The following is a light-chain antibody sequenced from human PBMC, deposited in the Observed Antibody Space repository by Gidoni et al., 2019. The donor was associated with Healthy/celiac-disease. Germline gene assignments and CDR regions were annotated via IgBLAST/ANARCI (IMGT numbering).Light chain of an antibody. CDR2: WAS. CDR3: QQYYSTPWT. CDR1: QSVLYSSNNKNY. J-gene: IGKJ1*01. V-gene: IGKV4-1*01. Sequence: DIVMTQSPDSLAVSLGERATINCKSSQSVLYSSNNKNYLAWYQQKPGQPPKLLIYWASTRESGVPDRFSGGGYGTDFTLTISSLQAEDVAVYYCQQYYSTPWTFGQGTKVEIK.